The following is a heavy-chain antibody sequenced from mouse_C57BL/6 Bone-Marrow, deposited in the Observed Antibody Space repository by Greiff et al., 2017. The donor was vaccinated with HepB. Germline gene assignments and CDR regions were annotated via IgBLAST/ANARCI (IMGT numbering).Heavy chain of an antibody. J-gene: IGHJ3*01. CDR2: ISYDGSN. D-gene: IGHD4-1*01. CDR3: GLTGRAY. CDR1: GYSITSGYY. Sequence: EVQLQQSGPGLVKPSQSLSLTCSVTGYSITSGYYWNWIRQFPGNKLEWMGYISYDGSNNYNPSLKNRISITRDTSKNQFFLKLNSVTTEDTATYYCGLTGRAYWGQGTLVTVSA. V-gene: IGHV3-6*01.